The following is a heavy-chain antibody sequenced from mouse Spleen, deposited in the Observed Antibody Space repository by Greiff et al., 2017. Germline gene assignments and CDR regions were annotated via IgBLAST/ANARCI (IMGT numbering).Heavy chain of an antibody. D-gene: IGHD2-1*01. CDR1: GFTFSDYY. J-gene: IGHJ3*01. V-gene: IGHV5-4*02. Sequence: EVMLVESGGGLVKPGGSLKLSCAASGFTFSDYYMYWVRQTPEKRLEWVATISDGGSYTYYPDSVKGRFTISRDNAKNNLYLQMSSLKSEDTAMYYCAREELDGNYPSYWGQGTLVTVSA. CDR3: AREELDGNYPSY. CDR2: ISDGGSYT.